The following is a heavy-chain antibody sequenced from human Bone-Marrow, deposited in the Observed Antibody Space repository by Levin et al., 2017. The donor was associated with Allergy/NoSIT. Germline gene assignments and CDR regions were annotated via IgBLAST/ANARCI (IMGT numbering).Heavy chain of an antibody. CDR2: IKKDGSEK. J-gene: IGHJ6*02. CDR3: ARDSEYDFDIRGAPLYFYGMDV. CDR1: GFTFSSYW. D-gene: IGHD3-22*01. Sequence: PGGSLRLSCAVSGFTFSSYWMSWVRQAPGKGLEWVANIKKDGSEKSYVDSVKGRFTISRDNARMSLYLQMNSLRVEDTAIYYCARDSEYDFDIRGAPLYFYGMDVWGQGTTVAVSS. V-gene: IGHV3-7*01.